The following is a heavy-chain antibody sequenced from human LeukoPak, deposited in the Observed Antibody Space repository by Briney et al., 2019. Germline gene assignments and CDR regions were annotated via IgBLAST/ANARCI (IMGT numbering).Heavy chain of an antibody. CDR2: INPSGGST. J-gene: IGHJ5*02. D-gene: IGHD2-15*01. CDR3: ARERLVSGGWFDP. Sequence: ASVKVSCKASGYTFTSYYTHWVRQAPGQGLEWMGIINPSGGSTSYAQKFQGRVTMTRDTSTSTVYMELSSPRSEDTAVYYCARERLVSGGWFDPWGQGTLVTVSS. CDR1: GYTFTSYY. V-gene: IGHV1-46*01.